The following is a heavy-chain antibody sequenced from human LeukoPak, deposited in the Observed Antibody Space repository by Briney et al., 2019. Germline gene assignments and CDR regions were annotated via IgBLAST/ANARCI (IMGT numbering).Heavy chain of an antibody. CDR3: ARDLSITMVRGALDY. CDR2: ISYDGSNK. V-gene: IGHV3-30*03. CDR1: GFTFSSYG. D-gene: IGHD3-10*01. J-gene: IGHJ4*02. Sequence: GGSLRLSCAASGFTFSSYGMHWVRQAAGKGLEWVAAISYDGSNKYYVDSVKGRLTISRDNSKNTLYLQMNSLRAEDTAVYYCARDLSITMVRGALDYWGQGTLVTVSS.